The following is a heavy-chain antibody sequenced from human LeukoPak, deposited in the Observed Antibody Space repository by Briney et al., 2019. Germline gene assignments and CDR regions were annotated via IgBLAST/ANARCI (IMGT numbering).Heavy chain of an antibody. V-gene: IGHV1-18*01. CDR3: ARDGYFDL. CDR1: GYTFTTHG. J-gene: IGHJ2*01. Sequence: ASVNVSCKASGYTFTTHGIAWARQAPGQGLEWMGWISAHNGNTNYAQSLQGRVTMSTDTSTNTAYMELRSLRSDDTAVYYCARDGYFDLWGRGTLVTVSS. CDR2: ISAHNGNT.